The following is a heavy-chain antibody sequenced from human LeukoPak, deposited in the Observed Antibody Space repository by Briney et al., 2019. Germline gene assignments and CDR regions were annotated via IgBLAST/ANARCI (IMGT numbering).Heavy chain of an antibody. D-gene: IGHD1-1*01. V-gene: IGHV4-4*02. J-gene: IGHJ3*02. CDR3: ARDRELQLERQGAGAFDI. Sequence: PSGTLSLTCAVSGGSISSSNWWSWVRQPPGKGLEWVGEIYHSGSTNYNPSLKSRVTISVDKSKNQFSLKLSSVTAADTAVYYCARDRELQLERQGAGAFDIWGQGTMVTVSS. CDR1: GGSISSSNW. CDR2: IYHSGST.